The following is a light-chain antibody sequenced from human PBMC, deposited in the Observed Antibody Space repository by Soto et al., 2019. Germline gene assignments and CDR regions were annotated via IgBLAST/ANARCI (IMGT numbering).Light chain of an antibody. CDR2: EVS. Sequence: QSALTQPASVSGSPGQSITISCTGTASHIGGYDYVSWYQHHPGKAPKLINFEVSNRPPGVSNRFSGSKSGNTASLTISGLQAEDESDYYCDSHRTSSTLGVFGGGTKLTVL. V-gene: IGLV2-14*01. J-gene: IGLJ3*02. CDR3: DSHRTSSTLGV. CDR1: ASHIGGYDY.